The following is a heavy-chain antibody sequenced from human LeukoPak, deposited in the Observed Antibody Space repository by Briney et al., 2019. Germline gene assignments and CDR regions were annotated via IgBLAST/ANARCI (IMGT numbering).Heavy chain of an antibody. V-gene: IGHV4-61*02. Sequence: SQTLSLTCTVSGDSITSGSYHWSWIRQPAGKGLEWIGRIFISGGTNYNPSLRSRVTMSLDTSKNQFSLKLYSVTAADTAVYYCARGGSTLHSAGGHDIEFYYYYYMDVWGKGTTVTISS. CDR3: ARGGSTLHSAGGHDIEFYYYYYMDV. J-gene: IGHJ6*03. CDR2: IFISGGT. CDR1: GDSITSGSYH. D-gene: IGHD3-9*01.